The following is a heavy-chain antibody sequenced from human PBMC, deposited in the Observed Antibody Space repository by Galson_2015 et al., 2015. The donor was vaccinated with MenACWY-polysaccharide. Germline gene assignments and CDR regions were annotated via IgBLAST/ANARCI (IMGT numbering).Heavy chain of an antibody. J-gene: IGHJ4*02. D-gene: IGHD1-26*01. CDR1: GFTFSSYA. CDR2: ISNSGGST. CDR3: AKDKGGGSYWGNTKIDY. Sequence: SLRLSCAASGFTFSSYAMNWVRQAPGKGLEWVSAISNSGGSTYYADSVKGRFTISRDNSKNTLFLQMNSLRAEDTAVYYCAKDKGGGSYWGNTKIDYWGQGTLVTVSS. V-gene: IGHV3-23*01.